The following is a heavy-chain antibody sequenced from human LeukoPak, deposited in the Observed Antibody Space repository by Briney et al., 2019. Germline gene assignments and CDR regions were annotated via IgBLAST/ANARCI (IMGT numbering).Heavy chain of an antibody. CDR1: GGTFSSYA. CDR3: ASNPYYDSSGGGFDY. CDR2: IIPIFGTA. D-gene: IGHD3-22*01. J-gene: IGHJ4*02. Sequence: GASVKVSCKASGGTFSSYAISWVRQAPGQGLEWMGGIIPIFGTANYAQKFQGRVTITADESTSTAYMELSGLRSEDTAVYYCASNPYYDSSGGGFDYWGQGTLVTVSS. V-gene: IGHV1-69*13.